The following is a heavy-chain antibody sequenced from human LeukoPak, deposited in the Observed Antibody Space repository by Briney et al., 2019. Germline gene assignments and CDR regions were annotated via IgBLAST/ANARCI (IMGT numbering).Heavy chain of an antibody. D-gene: IGHD3-10*01. J-gene: IGHJ4*02. Sequence: GGSLRLSCAASGFTFSSYAMHWVRQAPGKGLEWVAVISYDGSNKYYADSVKGRFTISRDNSKNTLYLQMNSLRAEDTAVYYCARSMAMVRGVQTNWGQGTLVTVSS. CDR2: ISYDGSNK. CDR1: GFTFSSYA. CDR3: ARSMAMVRGVQTN. V-gene: IGHV3-30-3*01.